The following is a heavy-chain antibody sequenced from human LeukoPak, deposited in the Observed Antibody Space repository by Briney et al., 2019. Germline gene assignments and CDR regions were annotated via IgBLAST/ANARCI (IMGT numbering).Heavy chain of an antibody. CDR1: GFIISSYV. Sequence: GGSLRLSCAASGFIISSYVMTWLRQAPGKGLEWVSDISASGGITYYADSVKGRFTISRDNSKNTLYLQMNSLRAEDTAVYYCAKDDFRWGYFDLWGRGTLVTVSS. J-gene: IGHJ2*01. CDR3: AKDDFRWGYFDL. D-gene: IGHD3/OR15-3a*01. V-gene: IGHV3-23*01. CDR2: ISASGGIT.